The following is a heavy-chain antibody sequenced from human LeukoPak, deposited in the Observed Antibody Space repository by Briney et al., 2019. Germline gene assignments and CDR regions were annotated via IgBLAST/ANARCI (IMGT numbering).Heavy chain of an antibody. CDR1: DYTFTSYG. CDR3: ARVGIAVAGSSADY. V-gene: IGHV1-18*01. J-gene: IGHJ4*02. D-gene: IGHD6-19*01. Sequence: ASVKVSCKASDYTFTSYGIRWVRQAPGQGREWMGWISAYNGNTNYAQKLQGRVTMTTDTSTSTAYMELRSLRSDDTAVYYCARVGIAVAGSSADYWGQGTLVTVSS. CDR2: ISAYNGNT.